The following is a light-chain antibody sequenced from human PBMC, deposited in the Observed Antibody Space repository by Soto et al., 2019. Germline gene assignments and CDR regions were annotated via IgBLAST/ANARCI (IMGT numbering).Light chain of an antibody. J-gene: IGKJ2*01. V-gene: IGKV1-5*03. CDR3: QQYNSYPFT. Sequence: DIQMTQSPSTLSASEGDRVTITCRASQNIGTLLAWYQQKPGKAPMFLIDKASSLESGVPSRFSGSGSGTEFTLTISSLQHDDSAIYYCQQYNSYPFTFGQGTKLEIK. CDR2: KAS. CDR1: QNIGTL.